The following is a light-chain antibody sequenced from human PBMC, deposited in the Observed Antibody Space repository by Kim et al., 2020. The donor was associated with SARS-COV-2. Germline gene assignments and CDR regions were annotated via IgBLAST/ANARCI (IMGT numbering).Light chain of an antibody. CDR3: QQYGDSVRT. CDR1: QRISSNY. CDR2: VAS. J-gene: IGKJ1*01. V-gene: IGKV3-20*01. Sequence: EIELTQSPGTLSLSPGERATLSCRASQRISSNYLAWYQQKPGQAPRLLIYVASSRAPGIPDRFSGSGSGTDFTLTISRLEPEDFAVYYCQQYGDSVRTFGQGTKVDI.